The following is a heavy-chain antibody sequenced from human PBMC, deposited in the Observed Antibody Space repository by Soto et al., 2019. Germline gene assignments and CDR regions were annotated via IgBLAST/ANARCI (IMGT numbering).Heavy chain of an antibody. D-gene: IGHD3-10*01. Sequence: ASRISWCNDSGDTFPNHDVTWVRKATGQGLEWMGWMNPNSGNTGHAQKFQGRVTMTRNTSISTAYMELSSLRSEDTAVYYCARGDNVIVRVAF. CDR3: ARGDNVIVRVAF. CDR1: GDTFPNHD. CDR2: MNPNSGNT. J-gene: IGHJ3*01. V-gene: IGHV1-8*01.